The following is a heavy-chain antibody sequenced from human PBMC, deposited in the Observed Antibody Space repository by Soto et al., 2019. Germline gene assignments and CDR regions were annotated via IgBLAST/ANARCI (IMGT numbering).Heavy chain of an antibody. J-gene: IGHJ6*02. V-gene: IGHV4-59*01. CDR2: IYYSGST. CDR1: GGSLSTYY. D-gene: IGHD3-22*01. CDR3: ARDSRGDHYDSSGQYYYYYYGMDV. Sequence: SETLSLTXTVSGGSLSTYYWSWIRQPPGKGLEWIGYIYYSGSTNYNPSLKSRVTISVDTSKNQFSLKVSPVTAADTAVYYCARDSRGDHYDSSGQYYYYYYGMDVWGQGTTVTVSS.